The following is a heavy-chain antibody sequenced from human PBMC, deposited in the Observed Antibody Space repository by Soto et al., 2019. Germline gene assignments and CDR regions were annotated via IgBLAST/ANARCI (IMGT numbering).Heavy chain of an antibody. D-gene: IGHD1-1*01. J-gene: IGHJ4*02. CDR1: GASISSGSW. Sequence: QVHLQESGPGLVKPSGTLSLTCAVSGASISSGSWWSWVRQPPGKGLECIGEIFHDGSTNYNPSLKSRVTMSVDKSKNYFSLELTSVTAADTALYYCARDEYNDSSDWGQGTLVTVSS. CDR2: IFHDGST. V-gene: IGHV4-4*02. CDR3: ARDEYNDSSD.